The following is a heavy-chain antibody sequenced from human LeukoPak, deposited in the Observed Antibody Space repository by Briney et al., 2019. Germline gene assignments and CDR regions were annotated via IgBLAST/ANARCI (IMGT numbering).Heavy chain of an antibody. J-gene: IGHJ4*02. CDR3: ARGPDYDFWSGYYLYFDY. Sequence: ASVKVSCKASGYTFTGYYMHWVRQAPGQGLEWMGWINPNSGGTNYAQKFQGRVTMTRDTSISTAYMELSRLRSDDTAVYYCARGPDYDFWSGYYLYFDYWGQGILVTVSS. CDR1: GYTFTGYY. V-gene: IGHV1-2*02. D-gene: IGHD3-3*01. CDR2: INPNSGGT.